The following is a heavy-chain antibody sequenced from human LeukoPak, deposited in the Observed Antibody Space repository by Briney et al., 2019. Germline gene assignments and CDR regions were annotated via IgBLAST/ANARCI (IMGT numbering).Heavy chain of an antibody. D-gene: IGHD2-21*02. V-gene: IGHV3-53*01. CDR3: AREKVMVVTATYYFDY. J-gene: IGHJ4*02. Sequence: GGSLRLSCAASGFTVSSNYMSWVRQAPGKGLEWVSVIYSGGSTYYADSVKGRFTISRDNSKNTLYLQMNSLRAEDTAVYYCAREKVMVVTATYYFDYWGQGTLVTVSS. CDR2: IYSGGST. CDR1: GFTVSSNY.